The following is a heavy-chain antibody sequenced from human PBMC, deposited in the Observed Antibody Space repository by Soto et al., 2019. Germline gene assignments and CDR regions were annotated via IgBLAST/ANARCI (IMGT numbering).Heavy chain of an antibody. CDR2: ISAYNGNT. V-gene: IGHV1-18*01. CDR3: ARDRVDFWSGYRFKAFDI. Sequence: ASVKVSCKASGYTFTSYGISWVRQAPGQGLEWMGWISAYNGNTNYAQKLQGRVTMTTDTSTSTAYMELRSLRSDDTAVYYCARDRVDFWSGYRFKAFDIWGQGTMVTVPS. D-gene: IGHD3-3*01. J-gene: IGHJ3*02. CDR1: GYTFTSYG.